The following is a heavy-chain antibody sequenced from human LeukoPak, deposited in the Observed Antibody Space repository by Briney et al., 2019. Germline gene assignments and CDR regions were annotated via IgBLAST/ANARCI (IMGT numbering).Heavy chain of an antibody. CDR2: IYHSGST. D-gene: IGHD3-22*01. J-gene: IGHJ4*02. CDR3: ARHYYDSSGYGDNFDY. CDR1: GGSISSSSYY. Sequence: SETLSLTCTVSGGSISSSSYYWGWIRQPPGKGLEWIGSIYHSGSTYYNPSLKSRVTISVDTSKNQFSLKLSSVTAADTAVYYCARHYYDSSGYGDNFDYWGQGTLVTVSS. V-gene: IGHV4-39*01.